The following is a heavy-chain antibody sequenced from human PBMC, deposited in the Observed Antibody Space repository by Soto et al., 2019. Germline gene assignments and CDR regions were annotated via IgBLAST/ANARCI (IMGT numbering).Heavy chain of an antibody. J-gene: IGHJ4*02. Sequence: SETLSLTCTVSGGSISSYYWSWIRQPPGKGLEWIGYIYYSGSTNYNPSLKSRVTISVDTSKNQFSLKLSSVTAADTAVYYCARQGRSGRLLSYWGQGTLVTVSS. CDR1: GGSISSYY. CDR2: IYYSGST. D-gene: IGHD3-3*01. CDR3: ARQGRSGRLLSY. V-gene: IGHV4-59*08.